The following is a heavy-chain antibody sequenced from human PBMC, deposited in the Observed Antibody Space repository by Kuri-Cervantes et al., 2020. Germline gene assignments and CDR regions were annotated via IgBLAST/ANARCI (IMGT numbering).Heavy chain of an antibody. J-gene: IGHJ5*01. D-gene: IGHD3-22*01. CDR1: GASVNNDDYY. CDR2: IYYSGSV. Sequence: SETLSLTCTVSGASVNNDDYYWSWIRLPPGKGLEWIGYIYYSGSVYYNPSLKGRVTIPVDTSRNQFSLKLSSVTAADTAVYYCARQDDSSGYFDWFDSWGQGTLVTVSS. V-gene: IGHV4-30-4*08. CDR3: ARQDDSSGYFDWFDS.